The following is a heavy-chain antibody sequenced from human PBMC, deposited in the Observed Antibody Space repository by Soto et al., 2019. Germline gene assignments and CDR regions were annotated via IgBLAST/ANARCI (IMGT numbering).Heavy chain of an antibody. V-gene: IGHV3-33*01. J-gene: IGHJ5*02. CDR1: GYTFTGHY. CDR3: VRGSSCSNGVRYDLGWFGP. D-gene: IGHD2-8*01. CDR2: TWPDGNDK. Sequence: SCKASGYTFTGHYMHWVRQAPGKGLEWVAVTWPDGNDKYYADSVKGRFTISSDSSKITMSLQMNRLSAEDTAMYYCVRGSSCSNGVRYDLGWFGPWGQGTPVTVSS.